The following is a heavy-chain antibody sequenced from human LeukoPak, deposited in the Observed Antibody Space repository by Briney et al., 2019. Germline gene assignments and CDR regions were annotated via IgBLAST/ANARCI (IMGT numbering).Heavy chain of an antibody. J-gene: IGHJ4*02. CDR3: AKGKKITVAGLFDC. Sequence: PGRSLRLSCAASGFTFDDYAMHWVRQVPGEGLEWVSGISWNSGSIGYADSVKDRFTISRDNAKNSLYLHMNSLSAEDTALYYCAKGKKITVAGLFDCWGQGTLVTVSS. D-gene: IGHD6-19*01. V-gene: IGHV3-9*01. CDR2: ISWNSGSI. CDR1: GFTFDDYA.